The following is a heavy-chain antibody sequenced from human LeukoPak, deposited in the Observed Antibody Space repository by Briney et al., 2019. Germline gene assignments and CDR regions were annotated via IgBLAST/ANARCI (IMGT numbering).Heavy chain of an antibody. CDR1: GGSISSYY. D-gene: IGHD1-1*01. CDR2: IYTSGST. Sequence: PSETLSLTCTVSGGSISSYYWSWIRQPAGKGLEWIGRIYTSGSTNYNPSLKSRVTISVDKSKNQFSLKLSSVTAAATAVYYCARDHTTHTGPDPTDWFDPWGQGTLVTVSS. V-gene: IGHV4-4*07. CDR3: ARDHTTHTGPDPTDWFDP. J-gene: IGHJ5*02.